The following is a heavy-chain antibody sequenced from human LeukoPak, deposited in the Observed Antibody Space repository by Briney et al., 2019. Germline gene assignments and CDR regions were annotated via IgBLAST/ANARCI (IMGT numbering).Heavy chain of an antibody. D-gene: IGHD5-12*01. CDR3: ATGRYSGYANYYYMDV. J-gene: IGHJ6*03. CDR1: GYTLTELS. V-gene: IGHV1-24*01. CDR2: FDPEDGET. Sequence: ASVKVSCKVSGYTLTELSMHWVRQAPGKGLEWMGGFDPEDGETIYAQKFQGRVTMTEDTSTDTAYMELSSLRSEDTAVYYCATGRYSGYANYYYMDVWGKGTTVTVSS.